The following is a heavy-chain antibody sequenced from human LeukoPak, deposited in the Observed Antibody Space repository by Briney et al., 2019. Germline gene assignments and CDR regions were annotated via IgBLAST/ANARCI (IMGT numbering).Heavy chain of an antibody. V-gene: IGHV4-31*03. D-gene: IGHD1-14*01. CDR2: IYYSGST. J-gene: IGHJ6*02. CDR3: ARGHAAVTAIYYYYYGMDV. Sequence: SETLSLTCTVSGGSISSGGYYWSWIRQHPGKGLEWIGYIYYSGSTYYNPSLKSRVTISVDTSKNQFSLKLSSVTAADTAVYYCARGHAAVTAIYYYYYGMDVWGQATTVTVSS. CDR1: GGSISSGGYY.